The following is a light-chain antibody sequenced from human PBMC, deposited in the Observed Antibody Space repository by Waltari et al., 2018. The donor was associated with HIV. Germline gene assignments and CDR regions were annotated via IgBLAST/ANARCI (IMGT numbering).Light chain of an antibody. CDR3: CSYAGSFTQI. CDR1: SSDVGVYDY. V-gene: IGLV2-11*01. Sequence: QSALTQPRSVSGSPGQSVTISCTGTSSDVGVYDYVSWYQQHPGKAPKVVIYDVTKRPSGVPDRFSGSKSGNTASLTISGLQAEDEADYYCCSYAGSFTQIFGGGTKLTVL. CDR2: DVT. J-gene: IGLJ2*01.